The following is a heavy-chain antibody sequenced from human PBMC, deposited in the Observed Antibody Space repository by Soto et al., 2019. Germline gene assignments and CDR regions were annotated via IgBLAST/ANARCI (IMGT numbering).Heavy chain of an antibody. CDR1: GGTFSSYA. CDR3: ASTDQTSVRNYYGMDV. CDR2: IIPIFGTA. J-gene: IGHJ6*01. V-gene: IGHV1-69*12. Sequence: QVQLVQSGAEVKKPGSSVKVSCKASGGTFSSYAISWVRQAPGQGLEWMGGIIPIFGTANYAQKFQGRVTITADESTSTAYKELSSRRSEDTAVYYCASTDQTSVRNYYGMDVWGQWTTVTVSS.